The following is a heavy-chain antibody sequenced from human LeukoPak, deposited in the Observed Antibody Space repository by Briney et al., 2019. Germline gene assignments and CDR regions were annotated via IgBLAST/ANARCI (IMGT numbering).Heavy chain of an antibody. D-gene: IGHD6-13*01. J-gene: IGHJ4*02. V-gene: IGHV4-39*02. CDR2: IYYSGST. CDR3: ARDDSPHSGLASTGYFDS. Sequence: SETLSLTCTVSGGSISSSSYYWGWIRQPPGKGLEWIGSIYYSGSTYYNPSLKSRVTISVDTSKNQFSLKLSSVTAADTAVYYCARDDSPHSGLASTGYFDSWGQGTLVTVSS. CDR1: GGSISSSSYY.